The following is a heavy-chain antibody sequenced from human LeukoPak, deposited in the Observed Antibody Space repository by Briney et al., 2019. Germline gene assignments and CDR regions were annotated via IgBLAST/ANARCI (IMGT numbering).Heavy chain of an antibody. CDR2: FDPEDGET. D-gene: IGHD6-19*01. CDR1: GYTLSELS. V-gene: IGHV1-24*01. CDR3: ATTEAYGWTTLLYYFDY. Sequence: ASVKVSCKVSGYTLSELSMHWVRQAPGKGLEWMGGFDPEDGETIYAQKFQGRVTMTEDTSTDTAYMELSSLRSEDTAVYYCATTEAYGWTTLLYYFDYWGQGTLVTVSS. J-gene: IGHJ4*02.